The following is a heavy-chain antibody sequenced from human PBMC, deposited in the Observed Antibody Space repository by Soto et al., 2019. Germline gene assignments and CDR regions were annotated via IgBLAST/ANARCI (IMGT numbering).Heavy chain of an antibody. CDR2: INHSGST. CDR3: ARNGSYYDFWSGYSFGGGMDA. D-gene: IGHD3-3*01. CDR1: GGSFSGYY. V-gene: IGHV4-34*01. Sequence: SETLSLTCAVYGGSFSGYYWSWIRQPPGKGLEWIGEINHSGSTNYNPSLKSRVTISVDTSKNQFSLKLSSVTAADTAVYYCARNGSYYDFWSGYSFGGGMDAWGQRTTVTVSS. J-gene: IGHJ6*02.